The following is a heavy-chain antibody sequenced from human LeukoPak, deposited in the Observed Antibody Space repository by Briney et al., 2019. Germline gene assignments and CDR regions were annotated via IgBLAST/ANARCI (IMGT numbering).Heavy chain of an antibody. CDR1: GGSISSSSYY. J-gene: IGHJ6*02. D-gene: IGHD6-13*01. Sequence: PSETLSLTCTVSGGSISSSSYYWGWIRQPPGEGLEWIGSIYYSGSTYYNPSLKSRVTISVDTSKNQFSLKLSSVTAADTAVYYCARSLELIAAAGTDYYYGMDVWGQGTTVTVSS. V-gene: IGHV4-39*01. CDR2: IYYSGST. CDR3: ARSLELIAAAGTDYYYGMDV.